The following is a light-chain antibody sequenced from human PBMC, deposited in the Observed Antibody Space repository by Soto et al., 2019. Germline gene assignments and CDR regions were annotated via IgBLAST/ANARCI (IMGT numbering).Light chain of an antibody. CDR3: QETYSIPYT. V-gene: IGKV1-39*01. CDR2: AAS. Sequence: DIQMTQSPSSLSASIGDRVTITCRASQSISSYVNWYQQTPGKAPKVLIYAASTLQSGVPPRFSGSGVGTDFALTISGLQAEDFATYYCQETYSIPYTFGQGTYLEI. CDR1: QSISSY. J-gene: IGKJ2*01.